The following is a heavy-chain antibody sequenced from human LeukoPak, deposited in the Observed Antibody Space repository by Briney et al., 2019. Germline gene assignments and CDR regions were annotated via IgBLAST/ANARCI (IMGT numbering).Heavy chain of an antibody. J-gene: IGHJ6*02. CDR2: MNPNSGNT. V-gene: IGHV1-8*01. CDR1: GYTFRSFD. CDR3: ARAPSPASYAMDV. Sequence: GPSVKVTCKASGYTFRSFDVNWVRQATGQGLEWMGWMNPNSGNTGYAQEFQGRVTMTRNTSINTAYMEVSGLTSEDTAVYYCARAPSPASYAMDVWGQGTTVTVSS.